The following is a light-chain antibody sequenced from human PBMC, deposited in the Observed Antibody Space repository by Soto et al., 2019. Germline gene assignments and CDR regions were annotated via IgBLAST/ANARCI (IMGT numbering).Light chain of an antibody. J-gene: IGKJ4*01. CDR1: QTISSW. V-gene: IGKV1-5*03. Sequence: DIQMTQSPSTLSGSVGDRVTITCRASQTISSWLAWYQQKPGKAPKLLIYKASTLQSGVPSRFSGSGSGTEFTLTISSLQPDDFASYYCEQLKTYPLTFGGGTTGAIK. CDR3: EQLKTYPLT. CDR2: KAS.